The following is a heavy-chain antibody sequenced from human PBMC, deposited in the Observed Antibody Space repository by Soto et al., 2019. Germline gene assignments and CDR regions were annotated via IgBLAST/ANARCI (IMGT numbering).Heavy chain of an antibody. CDR2: VYYSGST. V-gene: IGHV4-59*12. J-gene: IGHJ3*02. CDR3: ARKHMVLDAFDI. D-gene: IGHD3-10*01. Sequence: SETLSLTCTVSGGSISSYYCSWIRQPPGKGLEWIGYVYYSGSTNYNPSLKSRVTISVDTSKNQFSLKLSSVTAADTAVYYCARKHMVLDAFDIWGQGTMVTVSS. CDR1: GGSISSYY.